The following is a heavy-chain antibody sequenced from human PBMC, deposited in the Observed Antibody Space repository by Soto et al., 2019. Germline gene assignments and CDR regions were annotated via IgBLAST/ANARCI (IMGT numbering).Heavy chain of an antibody. CDR1: GFTFSTYA. CDR3: AIDFSPLSIGSFGS. J-gene: IGHJ4*02. Sequence: EVHLLESGGGLEQPGGSLRLSCAASGFTFSTYAMNWVRQAPGKGLEWVSGVTGSGERTFYADSVKGRCTISRDNSKNALHLQLSPLRGDDRAVLSCAIDFSPLSIGSFGSWGQGTLVTVSS. V-gene: IGHV3-23*01. CDR2: VTGSGERT. D-gene: IGHD1-26*01.